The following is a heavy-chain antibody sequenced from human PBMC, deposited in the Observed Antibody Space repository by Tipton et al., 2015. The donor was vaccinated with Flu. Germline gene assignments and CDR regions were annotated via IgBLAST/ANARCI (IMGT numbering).Heavy chain of an antibody. Sequence: GLVKPSETLSLICAVSDYSISSGYYWGWIRQPPGKGLEWIGCISHSGRTYYNPSLKSRVTISVDTAKNQFSQRLSSVIAADTAVYYCARSTYYYGSGSSDYWGQGTLVTVSS. CDR2: ISHSGRT. CDR3: ARSTYYYGSGSSDY. CDR1: DYSISSGYY. D-gene: IGHD3-10*01. V-gene: IGHV4-38-2*01. J-gene: IGHJ4*02.